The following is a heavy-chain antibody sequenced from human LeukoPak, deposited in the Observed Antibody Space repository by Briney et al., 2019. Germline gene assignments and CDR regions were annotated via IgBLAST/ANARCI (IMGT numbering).Heavy chain of an antibody. CDR1: GYTFTNYG. Sequence: ASVKVSCKASGYTFTNYGISWVRQAPGQGLERMGWISAYNGNTNYAQKFQGRVTMTTDTSTSTAYMDLRSLRSDDTAVYYCARSGVGYYYDSSGYYPLDYWGQGTLVTVSS. V-gene: IGHV1-18*01. D-gene: IGHD3-22*01. J-gene: IGHJ4*02. CDR3: ARSGVGYYYDSSGYYPLDY. CDR2: ISAYNGNT.